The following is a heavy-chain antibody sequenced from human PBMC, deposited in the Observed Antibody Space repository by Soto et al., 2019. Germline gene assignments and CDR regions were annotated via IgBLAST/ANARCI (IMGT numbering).Heavy chain of an antibody. CDR3: ARDVTPPDY. CDR1: GYTFTSYA. CDR2: ISAYNGNT. J-gene: IGHJ4*01. V-gene: IGHV1-18*01. Sequence: QVQLVQSGAEVKKPGASVTVSCKASGYTFTSYAITWVRQAPGQGLEWMGWISAYNGNTNYAQKLQGRVTMTTDTSMCTAYMELRSPRSDGKAVYYCARDVTPPDYGGHGTLGTVSS.